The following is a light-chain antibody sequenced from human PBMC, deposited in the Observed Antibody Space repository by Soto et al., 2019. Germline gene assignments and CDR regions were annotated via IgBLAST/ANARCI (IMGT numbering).Light chain of an antibody. CDR3: SSYTSSNTYV. Sequence: QSALTQPASVSGSPGQWTTISCTGTSSDVGGYNYVSWYQHHPAKAPKLMIYDVTNRPSGVSNRFSGSKSGNTASLTISGLQTEDEADYYCSSYTSSNTYVFGTGTKVTVL. CDR2: DVT. J-gene: IGLJ1*01. CDR1: SSDVGGYNY. V-gene: IGLV2-14*03.